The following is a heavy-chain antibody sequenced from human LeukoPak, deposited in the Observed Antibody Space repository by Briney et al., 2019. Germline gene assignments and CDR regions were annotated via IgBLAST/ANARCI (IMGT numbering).Heavy chain of an antibody. CDR2: ISSSGNTT. D-gene: IGHD6-13*01. V-gene: IGHV3-11*04. J-gene: IGHJ4*02. Sequence: GGSLRLSCAASGFTFSDYHMSWIRQAPGKGLECVSYISSSGNTTYHADSVKGRFTISRDNAKNSLYLQMSSLRAEDTAVYYCARDGGSSWYFDYWGQGTLITVSS. CDR3: ARDGGSSWYFDY. CDR1: GFTFSDYH.